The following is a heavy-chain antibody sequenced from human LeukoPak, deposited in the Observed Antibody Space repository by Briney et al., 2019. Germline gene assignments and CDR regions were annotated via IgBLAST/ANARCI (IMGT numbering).Heavy chain of an antibody. D-gene: IGHD2-15*01. Sequence: PSETLSLTCAVYGGSFSGYYWSWIRQPPGKGLEWIGEINHSGSTNYNPSLKSRVTISVDTSKNQFSLKLSSVTAADTAVYYCARRMRNLHTVVVVATRTNVGYFDLWGRGTLVTVSS. CDR1: GGSFSGYY. J-gene: IGHJ2*01. CDR3: ARRMRNLHTVVVVATRTNVGYFDL. CDR2: INHSGST. V-gene: IGHV4-34*01.